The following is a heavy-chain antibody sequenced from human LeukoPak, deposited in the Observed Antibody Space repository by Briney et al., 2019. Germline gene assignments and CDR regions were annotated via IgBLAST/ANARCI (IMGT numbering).Heavy chain of an antibody. CDR1: GYTFTDYY. D-gene: IGHD6-6*01. CDR2: INPDSGAT. CDR3: ARLKSTISSGWFDP. Sequence: GASVKVSCKASGYTFTDYYVHWVRQAPGQGLEWLGWINPDSGATNFAQRFQGRVTMTRDTSISTVYMELSRLRSDDTAVYYCARLKSTISSGWFDPWGQGTLVTVSS. V-gene: IGHV1-2*02. J-gene: IGHJ5*02.